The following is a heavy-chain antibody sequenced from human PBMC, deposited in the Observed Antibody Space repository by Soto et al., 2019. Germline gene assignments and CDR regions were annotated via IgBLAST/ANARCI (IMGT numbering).Heavy chain of an antibody. D-gene: IGHD1-26*01. CDR1: GFTFSSYA. J-gene: IGHJ4*02. V-gene: IGHV3-23*01. CDR3: SKVRGGALRRGSYGTGYFDY. Sequence: EVQLLESGGGLVQPGGSLRLSCAASGFTFSSYAMSWVRQAPGKGLEWVSAISGSGGSTYYADSVKGRFTISRDNSKNTLYQPMNGLRAEDKAVYYCSKVRGGALRRGSYGTGYFDYWGQGTLVTVSS. CDR2: ISGSGGST.